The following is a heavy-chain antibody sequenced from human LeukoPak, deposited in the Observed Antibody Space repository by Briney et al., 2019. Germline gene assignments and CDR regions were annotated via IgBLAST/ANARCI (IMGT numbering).Heavy chain of an antibody. CDR3: ARGRGYSYGDPFDY. J-gene: IGHJ4*02. V-gene: IGHV3-23*01. CDR1: GFTFSSYA. D-gene: IGHD5-18*01. CDR2: ISGSGDST. Sequence: GSLRLSCAASGFTFSSYAMNWVRQAPGKGLEWVSGISGSGDSTYYADSVKGRFTISRDKSKNTLYLQMNSLRADDTAVYYCARGRGYSYGDPFDYWGQGTLVTVSS.